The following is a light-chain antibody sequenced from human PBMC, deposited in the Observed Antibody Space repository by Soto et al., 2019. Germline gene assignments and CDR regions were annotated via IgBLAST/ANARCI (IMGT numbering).Light chain of an antibody. Sequence: QPVLTQPPSASGTPGQRVTISCSGSSSNIGSNTVNWYQQLPRTAPKLLIYGNNQRPSGVPDRFSGSKSGTSASLAISGLQSEDEADYYCASWDDSLSGVVFGGGTKLTVL. CDR1: SSNIGSNT. V-gene: IGLV1-44*01. J-gene: IGLJ2*01. CDR2: GNN. CDR3: ASWDDSLSGVV.